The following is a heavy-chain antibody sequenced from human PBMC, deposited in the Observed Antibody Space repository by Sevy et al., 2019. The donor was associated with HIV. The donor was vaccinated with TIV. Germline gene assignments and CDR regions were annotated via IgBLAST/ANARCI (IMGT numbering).Heavy chain of an antibody. V-gene: IGHV3-66*01. CDR3: AGWSSAWTLFDY. CDR2: IYSDGKT. D-gene: IGHD6-19*01. Sequence: GGSLRLSCAASGFTVSRNYMSWVRQAPGKGLEWVSVIYSDGKTFYPDSVQDGFTISRDNSKNTLYLEMNSLRAEDTAVYYCAGWSSAWTLFDYWGQGTLVTVSS. CDR1: GFTVSRNY. J-gene: IGHJ4*02.